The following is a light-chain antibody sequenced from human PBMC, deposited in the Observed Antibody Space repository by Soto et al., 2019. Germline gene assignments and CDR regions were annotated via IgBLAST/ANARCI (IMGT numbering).Light chain of an antibody. CDR2: GNN. V-gene: IGLV1-40*01. CDR1: SSNIGAGFD. CDR3: QSYDTSLSGGSV. Sequence: QPALTQSPSVSGAPGQRVSISCTGTSSNIGAGFDVHWYQQLPATAPKLLIYGNNNRPSGVPDRFSGSKSGTSASLAITGLQAEDEADYYCQSYDTSLSGGSVFGTGTKVTVL. J-gene: IGLJ1*01.